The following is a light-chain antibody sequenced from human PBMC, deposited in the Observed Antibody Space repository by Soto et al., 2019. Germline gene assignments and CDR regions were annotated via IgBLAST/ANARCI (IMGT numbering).Light chain of an antibody. CDR1: QTIITY. Sequence: DIPMTQSPSSLSASIGARVTITCRASQTIITYLNWYQQKPGNAPKLLIHGASNLESGVPSRFSGSRAGTDFTLAISSLHLEDFAAYYCQKCYSSPPEYTFGQATKLQSK. CDR3: QKCYSSPPEYT. V-gene: IGKV1-39*01. CDR2: GAS. J-gene: IGKJ2*01.